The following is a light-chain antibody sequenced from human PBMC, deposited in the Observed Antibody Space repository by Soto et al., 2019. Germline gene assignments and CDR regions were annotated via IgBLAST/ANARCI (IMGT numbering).Light chain of an antibody. Sequence: DIQMTQSPSTLSGSVGDRVTITCRASQTISSWLAWYQQKPGKAPKLLIYKASTLKSGVPSRFSGSGSGTEFTLTISSLQPDDLPTHYCQHYNSYSEAFGQGTKV. CDR2: KAS. J-gene: IGKJ1*01. CDR3: QHYNSYSEA. CDR1: QTISSW. V-gene: IGKV1-5*03.